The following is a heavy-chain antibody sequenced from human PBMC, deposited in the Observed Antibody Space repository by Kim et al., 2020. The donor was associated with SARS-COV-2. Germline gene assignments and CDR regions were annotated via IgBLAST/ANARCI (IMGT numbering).Heavy chain of an antibody. J-gene: IGHJ4*02. CDR3: AKPHCGSSSCSRVDS. D-gene: IGHD2-2*01. V-gene: IGHV3-23*01. CDR1: GFTFSNYD. Sequence: GGSLRLSCAASGFTFSNYDMSWVRQAQGKGREWVSAIVGGSGTTYYEDSVKGRFTISRDNSKNTLYLQLNSMRAEDTAVYYCAKPHCGSSSCSRVDSWGQGTLVTVAS. CDR2: IVGGSGTT.